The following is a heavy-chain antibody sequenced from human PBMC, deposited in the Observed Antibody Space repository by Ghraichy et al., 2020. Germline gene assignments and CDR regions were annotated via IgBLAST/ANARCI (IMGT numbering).Heavy chain of an antibody. J-gene: IGHJ3*02. V-gene: IGHV4-34*01. D-gene: IGHD5-12*01. CDR3: ARGLDFQVLRGDAFDI. Sequence: SETLSLTCAVYGGSFSDYYWSWIRQPPGKGLEWIGEIDHSGSTKYNPSFKSRVSMSVDTSKNQFSLKMNSVTAADTAVYYCARGLDFQVLRGDAFDIWGQGTLVTVSS. CDR1: GGSFSDYY. CDR2: IDHSGST.